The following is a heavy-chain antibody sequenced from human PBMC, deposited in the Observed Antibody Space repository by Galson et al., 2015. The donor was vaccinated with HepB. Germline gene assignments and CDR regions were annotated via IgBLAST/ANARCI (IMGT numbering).Heavy chain of an antibody. J-gene: IGHJ6*02. Sequence: SVKVSCKASGYTFTSYYMHWVRQAPGQGLEWMGIINPSGGSTSYAQKLQGRVTMTRDTSTSTVYMELSSLRSEDTAVYYCARSGSGSYYRRTAFYYYGMDVWGQGTTVTVSS. V-gene: IGHV1-46*04. CDR3: ARSGSGSYYRRTAFYYYGMDV. CDR1: GYTFTSYY. D-gene: IGHD3-10*01. CDR2: INPSGGST.